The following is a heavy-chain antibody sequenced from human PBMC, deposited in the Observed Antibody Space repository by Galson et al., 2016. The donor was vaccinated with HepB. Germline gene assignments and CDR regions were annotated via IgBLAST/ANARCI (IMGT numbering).Heavy chain of an antibody. D-gene: IGHD3-22*01. CDR1: GLTFSDYW. Sequence: SLRLSCAVSGLTFSDYWMSWVRQAPGKGLEWVANINQDGSETYYLDSVKGRFTISRDNAKNSLYLQMNSLRGEDTAVYYCARGGYYDSSGSLRYWGQGTLVTVSS. CDR2: INQDGSET. CDR3: ARGGYYDSSGSLRY. V-gene: IGHV3-7*01. J-gene: IGHJ4*02.